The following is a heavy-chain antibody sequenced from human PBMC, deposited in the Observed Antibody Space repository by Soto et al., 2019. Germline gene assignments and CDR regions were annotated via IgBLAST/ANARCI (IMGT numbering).Heavy chain of an antibody. CDR2: INSDGSGA. CDR1: GFTFSSYG. J-gene: IGHJ6*04. Sequence: GGYLRLSCAASGFTFSSYGMHWVRQAPGKGLVWVSRINSDGSGAYYADPVKGRFTISRDNAKNTVYLQMNSLRAEDTVLYYCARGLKNYYGMDVWGEGTTVTVSS. CDR3: ARGLKNYYGMDV. V-gene: IGHV3-74*01.